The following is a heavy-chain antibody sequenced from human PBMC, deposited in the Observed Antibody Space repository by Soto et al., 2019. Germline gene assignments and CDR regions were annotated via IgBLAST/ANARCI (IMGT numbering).Heavy chain of an antibody. J-gene: IGHJ4*02. V-gene: IGHV4-30-4*01. CDR1: GGSISSGDYY. D-gene: IGHD4-4*01. CDR2: IYYTGTT. Sequence: QVQLQESGPGLVKPSQTLSLTCTVSGGSISSGDYYWSWIRQPPGKGLEWIGYIYYTGTTYYNQSLKSRVTISVDTSKNQFSLKLSSVTAADTAVYYCARSRNSDYVPQYWGQGTLVTVSS. CDR3: ARSRNSDYVPQY.